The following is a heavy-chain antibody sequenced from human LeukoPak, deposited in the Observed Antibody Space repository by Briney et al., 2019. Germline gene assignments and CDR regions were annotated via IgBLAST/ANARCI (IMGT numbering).Heavy chain of an antibody. Sequence: GGSLRLSCAASGFTFASYGMSWVRQAPGKGLEWVSVISGSGFSIYYADSVRGRFTISRDNSKNTLYLQMNSLRAEDTAVYYCAKAAYTSSFRSIDYWGQGTLVTVSS. CDR1: GFTFASYG. CDR3: AKAAYTSSFRSIDY. V-gene: IGHV3-23*01. CDR2: ISGSGFSI. J-gene: IGHJ4*02. D-gene: IGHD1-1*01.